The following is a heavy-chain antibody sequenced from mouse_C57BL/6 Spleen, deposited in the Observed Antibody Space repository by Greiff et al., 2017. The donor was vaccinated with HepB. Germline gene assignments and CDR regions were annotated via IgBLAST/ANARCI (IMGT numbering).Heavy chain of an antibody. CDR3: ARINHPYYGSLNAMDY. CDR1: GYTFTSYW. J-gene: IGHJ4*01. D-gene: IGHD1-1*01. Sequence: QVQLQQPGAELVMPGASVKLSCKASGYTFTSYWMHWVKQRPGQGLEWIGEIDPSDSYTNYNQKFKGKSTLTVDKSSSTAYMQLSSLTSEDSAVYYCARINHPYYGSLNAMDYWGQGTSVTVSS. CDR2: IDPSDSYT. V-gene: IGHV1-69*01.